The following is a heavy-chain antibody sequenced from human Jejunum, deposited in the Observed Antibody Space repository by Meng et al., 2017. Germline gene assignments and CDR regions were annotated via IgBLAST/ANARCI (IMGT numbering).Heavy chain of an antibody. CDR2: MYQSGTT. CDR3: ARHISVTGTRGFDY. V-gene: IGHV4-4*02. CDR1: GASTSSGNW. Sequence: GRLQEPGPGLVQPSETLSLTCAVSGASTSSGNWWSWVRQPPGKGLEWIGEMYQSGTTNYNPSLKSRVTILLDTSKNQLSLELTSVTAADTAVYYCARHISVTGTRGFDYWGQGTLVTVSS. D-gene: IGHD6-19*01. J-gene: IGHJ4*02.